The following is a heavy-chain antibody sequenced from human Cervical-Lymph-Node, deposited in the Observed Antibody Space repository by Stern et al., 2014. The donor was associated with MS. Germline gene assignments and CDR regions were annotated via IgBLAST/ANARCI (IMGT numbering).Heavy chain of an antibody. CDR3: ARGLLGSENAFDI. D-gene: IGHD2-15*01. V-gene: IGHV1-18*04. Sequence: QLPLAQSGAPVHHPAASVTLPCTASGYTFPSYGISWVRQAPGPGLDWLGWISAYNGNTNYAQKLQGRVTMTTDTSTSTAYMELRSLRSDDTAVYYCARGLLGSENAFDIWGQGTMVTVSS. CDR2: ISAYNGNT. CDR1: GYTFPSYG. J-gene: IGHJ3*02.